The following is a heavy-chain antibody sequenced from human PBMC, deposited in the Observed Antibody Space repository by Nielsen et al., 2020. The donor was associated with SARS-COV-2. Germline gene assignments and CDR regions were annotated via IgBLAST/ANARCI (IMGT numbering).Heavy chain of an antibody. V-gene: IGHV4-34*01. CDR1: GGPISGYY. D-gene: IGHD6-19*01. Sequence: GSLRLSCAVYGGPISGYYWSWIRQPPGKGLEWIGEINHSGVSNYNPSLKSRVTISVDTSKNQFSLKLSSVTAADTAVYYCARGRIAVAGTGDNWFDPWGQGTLVTVSS. J-gene: IGHJ5*02. CDR2: INHSGVS. CDR3: ARGRIAVAGTGDNWFDP.